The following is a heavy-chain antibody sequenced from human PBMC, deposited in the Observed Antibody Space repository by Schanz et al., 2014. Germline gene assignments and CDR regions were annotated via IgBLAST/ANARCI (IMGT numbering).Heavy chain of an antibody. J-gene: IGHJ5*02. CDR2: IKSDGSST. D-gene: IGHD3-10*01. Sequence: EVQLVESGGGLVQPGGSLRLSCAASGFTLSSYGMHWVRQAPGKGLVWVSRIKSDGSSTSYADSVKGRFTISRDNAKNTLYLQMNSLRAEDTAVYYCARPALWFGDNCFDPWGQGTLVTVSS. CDR1: GFTLSSYG. V-gene: IGHV3-74*01. CDR3: ARPALWFGDNCFDP.